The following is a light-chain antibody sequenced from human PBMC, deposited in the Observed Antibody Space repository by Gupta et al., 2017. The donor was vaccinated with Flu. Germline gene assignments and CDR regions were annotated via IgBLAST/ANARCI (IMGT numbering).Light chain of an antibody. CDR1: QSLLHRSGHHY. V-gene: IGKV2-28*01. Sequence: IVMTQSPLSLPVIPGEPASISCRANQSLLHRSGHHYWDWYLQKTGQSPQLLIYLASSRASGGPERCSGSGAGTDVILKISRVQDEDVWVYYCMQAVKSAYAFGQGTKLEI. CDR2: LAS. J-gene: IGKJ2*01. CDR3: MQAVKSAYA.